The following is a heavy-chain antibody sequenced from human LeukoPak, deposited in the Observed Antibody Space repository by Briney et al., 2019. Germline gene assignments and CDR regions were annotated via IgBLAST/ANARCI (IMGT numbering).Heavy chain of an antibody. CDR3: ARGYYDSSGYYLFDY. CDR1: GGSISSYY. CDR2: IYYSGGT. D-gene: IGHD3-22*01. Sequence: SETLSLTCTVSGGSISSYYWSWIRQPPGKGLEWIGYIYYSGGTNYSPSLKSRVTISVDTSKNQFSLKLSSVTAADTAVYYCARGYYDSSGYYLFDYWGQGTLVTVSS. J-gene: IGHJ4*02. V-gene: IGHV4-59*01.